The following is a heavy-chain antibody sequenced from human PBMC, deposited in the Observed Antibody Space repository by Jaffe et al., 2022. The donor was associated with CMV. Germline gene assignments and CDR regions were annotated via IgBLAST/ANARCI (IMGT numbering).Heavy chain of an antibody. D-gene: IGHD3-22*01. CDR2: ISSSGSTI. CDR3: AREEALYYYDSRPHAFDI. J-gene: IGHJ3*02. CDR1: GFTFSDYY. V-gene: IGHV3-11*01. Sequence: QVQLVESGGGLVKPGGSLRLSCAASGFTFSDYYMSWIRQAPGKGLEWVSYISSSGSTIYYADSVKGRFTISRDNAKNSLYLQMNSLRAEDTAVYYCAREEALYYYDSRPHAFDIWGQGTMVTVSS.